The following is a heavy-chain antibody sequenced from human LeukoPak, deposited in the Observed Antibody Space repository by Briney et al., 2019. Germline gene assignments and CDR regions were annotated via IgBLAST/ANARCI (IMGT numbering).Heavy chain of an antibody. V-gene: IGHV3-7*01. CDR3: ARDQDSMIVVRTTNWYFDL. J-gene: IGHJ2*01. D-gene: IGHD3-22*01. CDR2: INQDGSEI. Sequence: GGSLRLSCAASGFTFSNYWMSWVRQAPGKGLEWLANINQDGSEIYYVDSVKGRFTISRDNGKNSLYLQINSLRADDTAVYYCARDQDSMIVVRTTNWYFDLWGRGTLVTVSS. CDR1: GFTFSNYW.